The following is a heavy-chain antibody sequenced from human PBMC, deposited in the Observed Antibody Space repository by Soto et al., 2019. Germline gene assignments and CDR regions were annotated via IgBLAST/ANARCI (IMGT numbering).Heavy chain of an antibody. J-gene: IGHJ3*02. CDR2: ISAYNGNT. V-gene: IGHV1-18*01. CDR1: GYTFTSYG. CDR3: AIAAAGTVADDAFDI. D-gene: IGHD6-13*01. Sequence: ASVKVSCKASGYTFTSYGISWVRQAPGQGLEWMGWISAYNGNTNYAQKLQGRVTMTTDTSTSTAYMELRSLRSDDTAVYYCAIAAAGTVADDAFDIWGQGTMVTVSS.